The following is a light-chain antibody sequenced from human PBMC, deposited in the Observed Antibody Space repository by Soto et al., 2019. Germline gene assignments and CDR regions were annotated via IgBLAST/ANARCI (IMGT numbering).Light chain of an antibody. CDR2: EVT. V-gene: IGLV2-14*01. J-gene: IGLJ1*01. Sequence: QSALTQPGSVSESPGQSITISCTGTSSDVGGYNYVSWYQQHPGKAPKLMIYEVTNRPSGVSSRFSGSKSGNTASLTISGLQAEDEADYYCCSFTSGNTAYVFGTGTKVTVL. CDR1: SSDVGGYNY. CDR3: CSFTSGNTAYV.